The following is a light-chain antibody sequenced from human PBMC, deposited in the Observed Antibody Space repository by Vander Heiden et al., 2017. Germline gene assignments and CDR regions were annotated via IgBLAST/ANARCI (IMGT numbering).Light chain of an antibody. CDR3: QQSYSTPLT. J-gene: IGKJ4*01. V-gene: IGKV1-39*01. CDR2: AAS. Sequence: LQMTQAPSSLYASVGDRVTITCRASQGISSYLNWYQQKPGKAPKLLIYAASSLQSGVPSRFSGSGSGTDFTLTISSLQPEDFATYYCQQSYSTPLTFGGGTKVEIK. CDR1: QGISSY.